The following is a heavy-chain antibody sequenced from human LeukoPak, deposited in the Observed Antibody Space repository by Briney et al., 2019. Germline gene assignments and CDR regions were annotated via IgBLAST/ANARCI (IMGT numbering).Heavy chain of an antibody. D-gene: IGHD5-18*01. CDR1: GHTLTTHD. V-gene: IGHV1-69*06. Sequence: ASVKVSCKTSGHTLTTHDINWVRQATGQGLEWMGRIIPIFGTANYAQKFQGRVTITADKSTSTAYMELSSLRSEDTAVYYCAISYSYGHSRGDYWGQGTLVTVSS. J-gene: IGHJ4*02. CDR3: AISYSYGHSRGDY. CDR2: IIPIFGTA.